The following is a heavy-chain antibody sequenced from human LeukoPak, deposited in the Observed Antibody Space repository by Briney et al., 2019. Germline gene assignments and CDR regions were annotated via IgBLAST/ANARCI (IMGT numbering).Heavy chain of an antibody. CDR3: ARGMVRGVISSGF. D-gene: IGHD3-10*01. Sequence: ASVKVSCKASGYTFTGYYMHWVRQAPGQGLEWMGWINPNSGGTNYAQKFQGTVTMTRDTSISTAYMELSRLRSDDTAVYYCARGMVRGVISSGFWGQGTLVTVSS. CDR1: GYTFTGYY. CDR2: INPNSGGT. J-gene: IGHJ4*02. V-gene: IGHV1-2*02.